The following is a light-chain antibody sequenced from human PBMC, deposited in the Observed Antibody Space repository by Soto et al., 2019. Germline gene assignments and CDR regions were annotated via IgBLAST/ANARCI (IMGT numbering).Light chain of an antibody. CDR2: DVS. CDR1: SSDVGGYNY. CDR3: SSYTSSSTYVV. J-gene: IGLJ2*01. Sequence: QSALTQPASVSGSPGQSITISCTGTSSDVGGYNYVSWYQQHPGKAPKLMIYDVSNRPSGVSNRFSGSKSGNTASLTISGLQAEEGADYYCSSYTSSSTYVVFGGGTKLTVL. V-gene: IGLV2-14*01.